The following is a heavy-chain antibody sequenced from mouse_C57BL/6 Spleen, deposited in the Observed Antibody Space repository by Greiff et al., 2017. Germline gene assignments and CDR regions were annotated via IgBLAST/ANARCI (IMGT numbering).Heavy chain of an antibody. V-gene: IGHV5-4*03. Sequence: EVKLVASGGGLVKPGGSLKLSCAASGFTFSSYAMSWVRQTPEKRLEWVATISDGGSYTYYPDNVKGRFTISRDNAKNNLYLQMSHLKSEDTAMYYCARAQATYYAMDYWGQGTSVTVSS. CDR3: ARAQATYYAMDY. CDR2: ISDGGSYT. D-gene: IGHD3-2*02. J-gene: IGHJ4*01. CDR1: GFTFSSYA.